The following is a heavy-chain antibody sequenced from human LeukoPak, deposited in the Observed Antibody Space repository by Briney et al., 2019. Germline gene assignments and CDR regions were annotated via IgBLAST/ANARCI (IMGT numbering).Heavy chain of an antibody. J-gene: IGHJ4*02. Sequence: GGSLRLSCAASGFTVTSNYMSWVRQAPGKGLEWVSVIYSNGDTNYADSVKGRFTISRGSSKNTLYLQMSSLRAEDTAVYFCARRHYDRIGYYYVDWGQGTLVTVSS. CDR2: IYSNGDT. CDR1: GFTVTSNY. D-gene: IGHD3-22*01. V-gene: IGHV3-66*04. CDR3: ARRHYDRIGYYYVD.